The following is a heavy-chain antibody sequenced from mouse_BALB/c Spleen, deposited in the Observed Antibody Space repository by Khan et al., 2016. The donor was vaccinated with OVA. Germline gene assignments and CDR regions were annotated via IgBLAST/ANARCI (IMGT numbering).Heavy chain of an antibody. V-gene: IGHV2-6*02. CDR2: IWSDGAS. CDR3: AIVNYYAMDY. J-gene: IGHJ4*01. Sequence: QVQLKQSGPGLVAPSQSLSITCTVSGFSLTSYGVYWVRQPPGKGLEWLIVIWSDGASTYNPALKSRLSISKDNSKSQVFLKMTSLQTDDTAKYYCAIVNYYAMDYWGQGTSVTGSS. D-gene: IGHD2-12*01. CDR1: GFSLTSYG.